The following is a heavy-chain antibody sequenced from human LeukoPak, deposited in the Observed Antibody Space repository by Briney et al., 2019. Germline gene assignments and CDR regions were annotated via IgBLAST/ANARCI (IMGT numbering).Heavy chain of an antibody. Sequence: SETLSLTCTVSGGPISSYYWSWIRQPPGKGLEWIGYIHYSGSTKYNPSLKSRVTISVDTSRNQFSLKLSSVTAADTAVYYCARWYSSGWAFDYWGQGTLVTVSS. CDR1: GGPISSYY. D-gene: IGHD6-19*01. J-gene: IGHJ4*02. CDR2: IHYSGST. V-gene: IGHV4-59*08. CDR3: ARWYSSGWAFDY.